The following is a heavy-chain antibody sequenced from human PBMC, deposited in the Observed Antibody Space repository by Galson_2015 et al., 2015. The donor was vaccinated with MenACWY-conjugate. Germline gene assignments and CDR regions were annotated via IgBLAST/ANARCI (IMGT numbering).Heavy chain of an antibody. Sequence: SLRLSCAASGFTFSSYGMHWVRQAPGKGLEWVAVISYDGSNNYYADSVKGRFTISRDNSKNTLYLQMNSLRAEDTAVSYCAKAPEPRYGSGSYYNGLGGFYWGQGT. D-gene: IGHD3-10*01. CDR3: AKAPEPRYGSGSYYNGLGGFY. V-gene: IGHV3-30*18. CDR2: ISYDGSNN. CDR1: GFTFSSYG. J-gene: IGHJ3*01.